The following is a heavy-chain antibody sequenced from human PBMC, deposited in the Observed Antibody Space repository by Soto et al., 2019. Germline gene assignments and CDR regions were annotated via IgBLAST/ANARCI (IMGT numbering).Heavy chain of an antibody. V-gene: IGHV2-70*04. D-gene: IGHD3-3*01. J-gene: IGHJ4*02. CDR1: EFSLSSSGIR. Sequence: SGLTLVNATKALGLTCNVSEFSLSSSGIRVNWIRQSPGKALEWLARIDWDDEKFYRPSLKNRLSISKDTSKNQVFFVMTNMGPDDTGTYYCARISPPPRSGYFFDYWGQGILVPVSS. CDR3: ARISPPPRSGYFFDY. CDR2: IDWDDEK.